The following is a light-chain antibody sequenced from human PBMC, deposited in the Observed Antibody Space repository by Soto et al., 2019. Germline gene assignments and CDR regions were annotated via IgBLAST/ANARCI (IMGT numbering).Light chain of an antibody. CDR2: AAS. V-gene: IGKV1-39*01. CDR3: QQSYSTPPIT. Sequence: DIQMTQSPSSXSASVGDRVTITCRASQSISSYLNWYQQKPGKAPKLLIYAASSLQSGVPSRFSGSGSGTDFTLTISSLQPEDFATYYCQQSYSTPPITFGQGTRLESK. CDR1: QSISSY. J-gene: IGKJ5*01.